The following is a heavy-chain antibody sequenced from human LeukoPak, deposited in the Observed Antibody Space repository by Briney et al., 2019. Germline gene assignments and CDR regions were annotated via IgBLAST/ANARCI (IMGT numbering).Heavy chain of an antibody. Sequence: GASVKVSCKASGGTFNSYTISWVRQAPGQGLEWMGRIIPILGIANYAQKFQGRVTITADKSTSTAYMELSSLRSEDTAVYYCARSDSGYDFWSGYYTSFDYWGQGTLVTVSS. V-gene: IGHV1-69*02. CDR2: IIPILGIA. J-gene: IGHJ4*02. CDR3: ARSDSGYDFWSGYYTSFDY. CDR1: GGTFNSYT. D-gene: IGHD3-3*01.